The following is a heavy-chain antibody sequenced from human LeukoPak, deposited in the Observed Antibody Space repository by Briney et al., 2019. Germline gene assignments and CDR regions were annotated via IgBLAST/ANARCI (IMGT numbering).Heavy chain of an antibody. CDR2: IFYNGRT. D-gene: IGHD2-21*01. V-gene: IGHV4-39*07. Sequence: KPSETLSLTCNVSGDSIGRSTYYWGWVRQTPEKGLEWIGSIFYNGRTYHTPSLQSRVIMSLDTSKNQFSLRLTSVTAADTAVYYCARQVAVVEPTDPNWFDSWGQGTLVTVSS. CDR1: GDSIGRSTYY. J-gene: IGHJ5*01. CDR3: ARQVAVVEPTDPNWFDS.